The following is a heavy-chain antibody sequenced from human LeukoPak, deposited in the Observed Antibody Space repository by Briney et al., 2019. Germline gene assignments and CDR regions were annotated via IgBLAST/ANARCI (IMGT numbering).Heavy chain of an antibody. D-gene: IGHD3-22*01. CDR1: GFTFSDYY. J-gene: IGHJ4*02. V-gene: IGHV3-11*04. Sequence: GGSLRLSCAASGFTFSDYYMSWIRQAPGKGLEWVSYISSSGSTIYYADSVKGRFTISRDNAKNSLYLQMNSLRAEDTAVYYCASAVVVSTFDYWGQGTLVTVSS. CDR3: ASAVVVSTFDY. CDR2: ISSSGSTI.